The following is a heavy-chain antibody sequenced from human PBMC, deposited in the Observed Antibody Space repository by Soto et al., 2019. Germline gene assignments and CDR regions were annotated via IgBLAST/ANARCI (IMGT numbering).Heavy chain of an antibody. Sequence: EVQLLESGGGLVQPGGSLRLSCAASGFTFSSYAMSWVRQAPGKGPEWVSAISGNGGSTYYADSVKGRFTISRDKSNNALYQEMHSRRAEGTAVYYCAKSASGWYASTFDFWGQGTLVTVSS. CDR2: ISGNGGST. V-gene: IGHV3-23*01. D-gene: IGHD6-19*01. CDR3: AKSASGWYASTFDF. J-gene: IGHJ4*01. CDR1: GFTFSSYA.